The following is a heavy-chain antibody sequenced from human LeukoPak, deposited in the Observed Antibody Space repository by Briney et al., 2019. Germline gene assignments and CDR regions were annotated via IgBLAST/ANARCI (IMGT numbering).Heavy chain of an antibody. J-gene: IGHJ4*02. CDR2: ISSSSSYT. CDR1: GFTFSDYY. Sequence: GGSLRLSCAASGFTFSDYYMSWIRQAPGKGLEWVSYISSSSSYTNYADSVKGRFTNSRDNAKNSLYLQMNSLRAEDTAVYYCARVRRDTAMVKDYWGQGTLVTVSS. D-gene: IGHD5-18*01. CDR3: ARVRRDTAMVKDY. V-gene: IGHV3-11*06.